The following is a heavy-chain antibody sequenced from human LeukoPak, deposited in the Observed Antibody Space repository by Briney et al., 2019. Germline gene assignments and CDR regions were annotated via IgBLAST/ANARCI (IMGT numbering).Heavy chain of an antibody. V-gene: IGHV4-39*01. CDR1: GGSISSSSYY. CDR2: IYYSGST. J-gene: IGHJ5*02. D-gene: IGHD2-8*01. CDR3: ARGALMLYVEYNWFDP. Sequence: SETLSLTCTVSGGSISSSSYYWGWIRQPPGKGLEWNGSIYYSGSTYYNPSLKSRVTISVDTSKNQFSLKLSSVTAADTAVYYCARGALMLYVEYNWFDPWGQGTLVTVSS.